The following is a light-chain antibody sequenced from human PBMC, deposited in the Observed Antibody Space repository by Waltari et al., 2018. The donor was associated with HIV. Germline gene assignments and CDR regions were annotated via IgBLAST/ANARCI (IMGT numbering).Light chain of an antibody. V-gene: IGKV3-20*01. CDR2: AAS. CDR3: QQYGSSPT. Sequence: EIVLTQSPGTLSLSPGKRVTLSCRASQSVTNRYLAWYQRKRGQAPRLLIYAASSRATGIPDRFSGSGSGTDFTLTISRLEPEDFAVYYCQQYGSSPTFDQGTKVEIK. J-gene: IGKJ1*01. CDR1: QSVTNRY.